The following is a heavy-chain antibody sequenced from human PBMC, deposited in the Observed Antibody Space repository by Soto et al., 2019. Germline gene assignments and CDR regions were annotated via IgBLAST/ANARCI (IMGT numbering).Heavy chain of an antibody. CDR2: INPNSGGT. J-gene: IGHJ4*02. D-gene: IGHD3-10*01. V-gene: IGHV1-2*04. CDR3: AIGSIAMVRGGVPKFDY. CDR1: GYTFTGYY. Sequence: ASVKVSCKASGYTFTGYYMHWVRQAPGQGLEWMGWINPNSGGTNYAQKIQGWVTMTRDTSISTAYMELSRLRSDDTAVYYCAIGSIAMVRGGVPKFDYWGQGTLVTVSS.